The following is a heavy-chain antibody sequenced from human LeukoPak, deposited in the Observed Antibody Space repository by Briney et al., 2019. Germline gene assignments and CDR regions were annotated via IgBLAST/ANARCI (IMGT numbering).Heavy chain of an antibody. D-gene: IGHD6-13*01. Sequence: QPGRSLRLSCAASGFTFSGYGMHWVRQAPGKGLEWVALIRSDGSDKYYADSVKGRFTISRDNSKNTVFLQMNSLRAEDTAVYYCAKDIAAAGGPCAYWGRGTLVTVSS. J-gene: IGHJ4*02. CDR2: IRSDGSDK. CDR3: AKDIAAAGGPCAY. V-gene: IGHV3-33*06. CDR1: GFTFSGYG.